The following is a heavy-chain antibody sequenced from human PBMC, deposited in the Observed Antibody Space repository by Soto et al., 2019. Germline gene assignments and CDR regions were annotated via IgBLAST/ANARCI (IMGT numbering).Heavy chain of an antibody. CDR1: GYSFTIYW. D-gene: IGHD1-1*01. V-gene: IGHV5-10-1*01. CDR2: IDPSDSYT. Sequence: GESLKISCNGSGYSFTIYWIRWVRQMPGKGLEWMGRIDPSDSYTNYSPSFQGHVTISADKSISTAYLQWSSLKASDTAMYYCARLEGSEAEYYYYGMDVWGQGTTVTVSS. J-gene: IGHJ6*02. CDR3: ARLEGSEAEYYYYGMDV.